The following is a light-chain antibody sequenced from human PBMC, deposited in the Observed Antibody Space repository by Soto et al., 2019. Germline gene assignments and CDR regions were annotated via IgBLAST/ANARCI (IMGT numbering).Light chain of an antibody. Sequence: QMIQSPAALSNSVGDRVTITCRASQSISSWLAWYQQKPGKAPKLLIYKASSLESGVPSRFSGSGSGTEFTLTISSLQPDDFATYYCQHIRGTFGQGTKVDIK. CDR3: QHIRGT. J-gene: IGKJ1*01. V-gene: IGKV1-5*03. CDR1: QSISSW. CDR2: KAS.